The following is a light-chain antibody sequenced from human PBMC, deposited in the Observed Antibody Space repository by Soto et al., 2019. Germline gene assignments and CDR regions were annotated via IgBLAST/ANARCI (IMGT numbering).Light chain of an antibody. J-gene: IGKJ1*01. CDR1: QSVDTC. V-gene: IGKV1-5*03. CDR2: KAS. Sequence: DIQMTQSPSTLSASVGDRVTITCRASQSVDTCLAWYQQKPGKAPHLLIYKASRLETGVPSRFSGSGSVTEFTLTISSLQPDDFATYYCQQFYRYPGTFGQGTKVEIK. CDR3: QQFYRYPGT.